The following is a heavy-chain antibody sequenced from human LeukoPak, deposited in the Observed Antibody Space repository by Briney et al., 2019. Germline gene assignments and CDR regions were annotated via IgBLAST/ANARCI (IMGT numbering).Heavy chain of an antibody. D-gene: IGHD6-13*01. CDR3: ATQWYSTSPSPSDY. J-gene: IGHJ4*02. CDR2: ISGGGGST. Sequence: GGSLRLSCAASGVTFSIYAMSCVREAPGKGLEWGSAISGGGGSTYYADSVKGRFTISRDNSNNTLYLQINSLRAEDTAVYYCATQWYSTSPSPSDYWGQGTLVTVSS. V-gene: IGHV3-23*01. CDR1: GVTFSIYA.